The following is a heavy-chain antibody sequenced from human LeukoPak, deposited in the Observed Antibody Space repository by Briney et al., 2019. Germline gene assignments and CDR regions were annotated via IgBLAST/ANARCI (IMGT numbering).Heavy chain of an antibody. Sequence: GGSLRLSCAASGFSFSSYAMSWVRQTPGKGLDWVSSVNGRGASTFYADSVKGRFTISRDNFSNMLFLQMNSLRADDTAIYYCAKDIRYEDYAYDRWGQGTMVTVSS. D-gene: IGHD3-9*01. CDR3: AKDIRYEDYAYDR. CDR2: VNGRGAST. V-gene: IGHV3-23*01. CDR1: GFSFSSYA. J-gene: IGHJ3*01.